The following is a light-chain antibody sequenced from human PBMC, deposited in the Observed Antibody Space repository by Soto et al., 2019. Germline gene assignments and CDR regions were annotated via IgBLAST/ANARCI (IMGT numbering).Light chain of an antibody. CDR1: ETIRNN. CDR3: QQYNNWPRS. J-gene: IGKJ1*01. Sequence: QSPGTLSLSPGEGATLSCRASETIRNNYLAWYQQKPGQAPRLLIYGASVRATGVPDRFSGSGSATEFTLTITSLQSEDSAIYYCQQYNNWPRSVGQGTKVDSK. V-gene: IGKV3D-15*01. CDR2: GAS.